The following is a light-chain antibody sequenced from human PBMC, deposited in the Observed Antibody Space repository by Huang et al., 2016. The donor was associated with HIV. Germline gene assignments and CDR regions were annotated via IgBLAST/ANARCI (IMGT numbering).Light chain of an antibody. J-gene: IGKJ1*01. CDR3: QQYNNWPRT. CDR1: QSVSSN. V-gene: IGKV3-15*01. CDR2: GAC. Sequence: EIVLTQSPANLSVSPGERATLSCRASQSVSSNLAWYQQKPGQAPRLLIYGACTRATWIPARFSGSGSGTEFTLTISSLQSEDFAVYYCQQYNNWPRTFGQGTKVEIK.